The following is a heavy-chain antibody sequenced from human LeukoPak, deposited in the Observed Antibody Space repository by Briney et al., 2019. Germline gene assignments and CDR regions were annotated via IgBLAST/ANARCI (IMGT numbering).Heavy chain of an antibody. D-gene: IGHD3-16*02. J-gene: IGHJ4*02. Sequence: GGSLRLSCAVSGFTVSDNYMIWVRQAPGMGLEWVSILYSGGTTSYADSVKGRFTISRDNSRNTLYLQMNALRAEDAAIYCCAWGSYRGPYIAQEGPDYWGLGTLVTVSS. V-gene: IGHV3-66*01. CDR1: GFTVSDNY. CDR2: LYSGGTT. CDR3: AWGSYRGPYIAQEGPDY.